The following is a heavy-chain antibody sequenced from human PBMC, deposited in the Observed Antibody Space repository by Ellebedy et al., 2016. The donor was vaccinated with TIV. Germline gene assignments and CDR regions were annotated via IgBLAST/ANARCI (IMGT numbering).Heavy chain of an antibody. CDR1: GFTFSSYA. D-gene: IGHD3-22*01. CDR2: IVSNGDST. J-gene: IGHJ4*02. CDR3: ASLSSGRWLVDY. V-gene: IGHV3-64D*06. Sequence: GESLKISCSASGFTFSSYAMHWVRQAPGKGLEYISAIVSNGDSTYYANSVKGRFIISRNNSKNTFYLQMSSLGPADTAVYYCASLSSGRWLVDYWGQGTLVTVSS.